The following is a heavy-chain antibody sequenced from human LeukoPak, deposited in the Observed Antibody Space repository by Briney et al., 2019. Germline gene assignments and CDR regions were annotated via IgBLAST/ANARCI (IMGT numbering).Heavy chain of an antibody. Sequence: PGGSLRLSCAASGFTFSSYEMHWVRQAPGKGLEWVSSISSSSSYIYYADSMKGRFTISRDNAKNSLYLQMNSLRAEDTAVYYCARDEFDYWGQGTLVTVSS. J-gene: IGHJ4*02. V-gene: IGHV3-21*01. CDR2: ISSSSSYI. CDR3: ARDEFDY. CDR1: GFTFSSYE.